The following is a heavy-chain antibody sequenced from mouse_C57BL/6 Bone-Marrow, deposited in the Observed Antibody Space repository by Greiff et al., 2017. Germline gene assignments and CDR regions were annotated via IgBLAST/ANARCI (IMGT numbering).Heavy chain of an antibody. CDR1: GYTFTSYW. V-gene: IGHV1-64*01. Sequence: QVQLQEPGAELVKPGASVKLSCKASGYTFTSYWMHWVKQRPGQGLEWIGMIHPNSGSTNYNEKFKSKATLTVDKSSSTAYMQLSSLTSEDSAVYYCAREYYYGSRDWYFDGWGTGTTVTVSS. D-gene: IGHD1-1*01. J-gene: IGHJ1*03. CDR2: IHPNSGST. CDR3: AREYYYGSRDWYFDG.